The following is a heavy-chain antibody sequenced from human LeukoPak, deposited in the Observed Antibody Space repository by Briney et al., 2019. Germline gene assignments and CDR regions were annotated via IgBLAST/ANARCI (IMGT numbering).Heavy chain of an antibody. V-gene: IGHV3-7*01. D-gene: IGHD1-26*01. Sequence: PGGSLRLSCAASGFTFSSYAMSWVRQAPGKGLEWVANIKQDGSEKYYVDSVKGRFTISRDNAKNSLYLQMNSLRAEDTAVYYCARDWRYSGSYPDAFDIWGQGTMVTVSS. CDR3: ARDWRYSGSYPDAFDI. J-gene: IGHJ3*02. CDR1: GFTFSSYA. CDR2: IKQDGSEK.